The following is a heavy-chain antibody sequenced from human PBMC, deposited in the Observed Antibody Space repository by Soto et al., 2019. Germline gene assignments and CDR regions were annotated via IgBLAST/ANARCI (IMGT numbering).Heavy chain of an antibody. CDR2: INPNSGGT. J-gene: IGHJ3*02. V-gene: IGHV1-2*04. Sequence: VKVSCKASGYTFTVYYMHWVRQAPGQGLEWMGWINPNSGGTNYAQKFQGWVTMTRDTSISTAYMELSRLRSDDTAVYYCARDRDPGYYYDSSGSVAGAFDIWGQGTMVTVSS. CDR3: ARDRDPGYYYDSSGSVAGAFDI. CDR1: GYTFTVYY. D-gene: IGHD3-22*01.